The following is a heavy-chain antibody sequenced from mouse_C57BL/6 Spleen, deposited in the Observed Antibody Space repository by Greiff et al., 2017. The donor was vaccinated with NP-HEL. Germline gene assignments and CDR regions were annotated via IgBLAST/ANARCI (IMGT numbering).Heavy chain of an antibody. V-gene: IGHV5-17*01. CDR3: ARAGDGYQVPYIDY. CDR1: GFTFSDYG. J-gene: IGHJ2*01. D-gene: IGHD2-3*01. CDR2: ISSGSSTI. Sequence: EVHLVESGGGLVKPGGSLKLSCAASGFTFSDYGMHWVRQAPEKGLEWVAYISSGSSTIYYADTVKGRFTISRDNAKNTLFLQMTSLRYEDTTMYYCARAGDGYQVPYIDYWGQGTTLTVSS.